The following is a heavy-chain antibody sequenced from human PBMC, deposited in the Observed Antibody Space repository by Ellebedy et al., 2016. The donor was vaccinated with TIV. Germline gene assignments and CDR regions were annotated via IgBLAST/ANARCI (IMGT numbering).Heavy chain of an antibody. CDR1: GFTFDDYG. Sequence: GGSLRLSXAASGFTFDDYGMSWVRQAPGKGLEWVSGINWNGGSTGYADSVKGRFTISRDNAKNSLYLQMNSLRAEDTALYYCARGGGYYYGSGSQRHYYYGMDVWGQGTTVTVSS. CDR2: INWNGGST. D-gene: IGHD3-10*01. J-gene: IGHJ6*02. V-gene: IGHV3-20*03. CDR3: ARGGGYYYGSGSQRHYYYGMDV.